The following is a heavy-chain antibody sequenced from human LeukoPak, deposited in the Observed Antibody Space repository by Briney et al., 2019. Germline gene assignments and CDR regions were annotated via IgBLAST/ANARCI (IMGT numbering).Heavy chain of an antibody. Sequence: GGSLRLSCAASGFTFSSYSMNWVRQAPGKGLEWVSYISRSSDTIYYADSVKGRFTISRDNAKNSLYLQMSSLRAEDTAVYYCARETLIDYWGQGTLVTVSS. V-gene: IGHV3-48*04. CDR1: GFTFSSYS. CDR2: ISRSSDTI. CDR3: ARETLIDY. J-gene: IGHJ4*02.